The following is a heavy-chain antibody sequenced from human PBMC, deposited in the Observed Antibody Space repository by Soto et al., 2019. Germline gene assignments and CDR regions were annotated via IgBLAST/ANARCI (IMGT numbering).Heavy chain of an antibody. J-gene: IGHJ4*02. CDR3: ARSDRPTHDYDYIWGSYRFDY. D-gene: IGHD3-16*02. CDR2: IDYSGST. CDR1: GGSISSGGYY. V-gene: IGHV4-31*03. Sequence: SETLSLTCTVSGGSISSGGYYWSWLRQHPGKGLEWIGYIDYSGSTYYNPSLKRRVTISVDTTKNQFSLKLSPVTAADTAVYYCARSDRPTHDYDYIWGSYRFDYGGQGTLVTVPQ.